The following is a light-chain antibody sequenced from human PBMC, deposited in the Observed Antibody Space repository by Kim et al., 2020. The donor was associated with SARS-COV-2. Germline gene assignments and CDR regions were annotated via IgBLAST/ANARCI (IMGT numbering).Light chain of an antibody. V-gene: IGLV1-44*01. J-gene: IGLJ2*01. Sequence: GQRVIISCSGRSSNTQSNTVNWYQQLPGTAPKLLISRNDQRPSGVPGRFSGSKSGTSASLAITGLQSEDEAHYYCSSWDDSLDVVVFGGGTKLTVL. CDR1: SSNTQSNT. CDR2: RND. CDR3: SSWDDSLDVVV.